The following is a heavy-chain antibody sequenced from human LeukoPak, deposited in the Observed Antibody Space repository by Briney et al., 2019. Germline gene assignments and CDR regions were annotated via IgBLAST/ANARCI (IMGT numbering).Heavy chain of an antibody. V-gene: IGHV3-30-3*01. D-gene: IGHD3-3*01. J-gene: IGHJ6*02. CDR2: ISYDGSNK. Sequence: GRSLRLSCAASGFTFSSYAMHWVRQAPGKGLEWVAVISYDGSNKYYADSVKGRFTISRDNSKNTLYLQMNSLRAEDTAVYYCARSEWLLYSDYYYGMDVWGQGTTDTVSS. CDR3: ARSEWLLYSDYYYGMDV. CDR1: GFTFSSYA.